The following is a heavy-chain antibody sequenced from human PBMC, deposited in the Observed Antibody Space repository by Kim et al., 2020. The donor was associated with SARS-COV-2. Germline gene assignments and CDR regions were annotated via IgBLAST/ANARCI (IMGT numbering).Heavy chain of an antibody. V-gene: IGHV4-31*03. Sequence: SETLSLTCTVSGASISRAAYNWNWIRQFPGRALEWIAYTSYSGSPYYNPSLKSRVNISIETSQNRFSLNLISVTAADTAVYDCAVVTAFDAFDIWGQGTTVTVSS. CDR1: GASISRAAYN. CDR3: AVVTAFDAFDI. J-gene: IGHJ3*02. D-gene: IGHD2-21*02. CDR2: TSYSGSP.